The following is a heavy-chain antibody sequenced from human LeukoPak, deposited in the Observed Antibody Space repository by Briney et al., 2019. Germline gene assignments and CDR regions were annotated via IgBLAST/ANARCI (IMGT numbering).Heavy chain of an antibody. J-gene: IGHJ6*04. V-gene: IGHV3-48*04. CDR1: GFTFSSYG. CDR2: ISSSGSTI. CDR3: AELGITMIGGV. D-gene: IGHD3-10*02. Sequence: GGSLRLSCAASGFTFSSYGMHWVRQAPGKGLEWVSYISSSGSTIYYADSVKGRFTISRDYAKNSLYLQMNSLRAEDTAVYYCAELGITMIGGVWGKGTTVTISS.